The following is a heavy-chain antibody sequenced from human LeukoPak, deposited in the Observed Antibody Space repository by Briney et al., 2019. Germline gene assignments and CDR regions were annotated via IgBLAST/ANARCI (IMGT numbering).Heavy chain of an antibody. V-gene: IGHV3-21*04. CDR1: GFTFSSYS. D-gene: IGHD2-2*01. CDR3: AKDAPVNIVVVPAANS. J-gene: IGHJ4*02. Sequence: GGSLTLSCAASGFTFSSYSMNWVRQAPGKGLEWVSSISSSSSYIYYTNSVKGRFTISRDNSTNTLYLQMNSLRAEDTAVYYCAKDAPVNIVVVPAANSWGQGTLVTVSS. CDR2: ISSSSSYI.